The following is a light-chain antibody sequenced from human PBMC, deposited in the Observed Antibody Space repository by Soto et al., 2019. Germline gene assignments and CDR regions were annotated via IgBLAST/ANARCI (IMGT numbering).Light chain of an antibody. J-gene: IGLJ1*01. V-gene: IGLV2-14*01. CDR1: SSDVGAYNY. CDR2: EVS. CDR3: SSYTTSSTLGV. Sequence: QSALTQPASVSGSPGQSITISCTGTSSDVGAYNYVSWYQQHPDKAPNLMIYEVSNRPSGVSNRFSGSKSGNTASLTISGLQAEDEADYYCSSYTTSSTLGVFGTGTKLTVL.